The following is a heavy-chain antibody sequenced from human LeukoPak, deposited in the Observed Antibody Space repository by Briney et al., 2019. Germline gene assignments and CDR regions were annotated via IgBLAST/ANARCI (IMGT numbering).Heavy chain of an antibody. V-gene: IGHV3-64*01. J-gene: IGHJ4*02. D-gene: IGHD6-19*01. CDR2: ISSNGGST. CDR1: GFTFSSYA. Sequence: GGSLRLSCAASGFTFSSYAMLWVRQAPGKGLEYVSAISSNGGSTYYANSVKGRFTISRDNSKNTLYLQMGSLRAEDMAVYYCASLSKGGWYDYWGQGTLVTVSS. CDR3: ASLSKGGWYDY.